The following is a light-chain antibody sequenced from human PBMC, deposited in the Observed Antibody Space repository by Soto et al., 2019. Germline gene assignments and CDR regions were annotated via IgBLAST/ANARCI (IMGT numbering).Light chain of an antibody. Sequence: QSALTQPASVSGSLGQSITISCTGSRFNNVSWYQQHPGKAPKLIISDVSRRPSGVSHRFSGSQSAYTASLTISGLQPEDEADYYCRSYSINTSLYVFGTGTKLTVL. V-gene: IGLV2-14*03. CDR1: RFNN. CDR2: DVS. J-gene: IGLJ1*01. CDR3: RSYSINTSLYV.